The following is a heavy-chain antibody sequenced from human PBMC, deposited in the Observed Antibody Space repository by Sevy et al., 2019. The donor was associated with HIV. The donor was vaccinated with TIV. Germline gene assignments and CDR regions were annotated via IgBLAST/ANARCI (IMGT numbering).Heavy chain of an antibody. V-gene: IGHV3-33*01. CDR3: ARDPRIYGDYLLAYFDY. D-gene: IGHD4-17*01. CDR1: GLTPSTYG. CDR2: IGYDGNNK. Sequence: GGSLRLSCAASGLTPSTYGIHWVRQAPGKGLEWVAVIGYDGNNKFYADSMKGRFTISRDDSKNTVFLQMDSLRAEDTAVYYCARDPRIYGDYLLAYFDYWGQGTLVTVSS. J-gene: IGHJ4*02.